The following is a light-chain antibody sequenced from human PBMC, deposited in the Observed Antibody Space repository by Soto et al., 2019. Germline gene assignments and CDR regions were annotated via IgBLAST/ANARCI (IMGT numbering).Light chain of an antibody. CDR1: QSIRSSY. V-gene: IGKV3-20*01. CDR3: QQFGTSPIFN. CDR2: GAS. Sequence: EIVLTQSPGTLSLSPGERATLSCRASQSIRSSYLAWYQQKPGQAPRLLIYGASSRATGIPDRFIGSGSGTDFTLTISRLEPEDFAVYYCQQFGTSPIFNFGPGTKVDI. J-gene: IGKJ3*01.